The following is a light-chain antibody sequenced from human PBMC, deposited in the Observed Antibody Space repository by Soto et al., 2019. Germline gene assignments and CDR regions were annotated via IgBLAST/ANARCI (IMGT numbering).Light chain of an antibody. CDR2: KTS. J-gene: IGKJ1*01. V-gene: IGKV1-5*03. Sequence: DSQITQAPSTLSASVRDRVTITCRASQSISGWLAWYQHKPGRAPKLLIYKTSGLESGVPSRFSGSGSGTEFTLTINGLQPDDFATYYCQQYSAFWTFGQGTKVDIK. CDR1: QSISGW. CDR3: QQYSAFWT.